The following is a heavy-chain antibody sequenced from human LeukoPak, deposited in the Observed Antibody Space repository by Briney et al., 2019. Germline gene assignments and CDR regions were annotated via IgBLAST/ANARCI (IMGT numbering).Heavy chain of an antibody. CDR2: INSDGSST. V-gene: IGHV3-74*01. J-gene: IGHJ6*02. D-gene: IGHD5-12*01. CDR3: AKDLKVAKKYYYYYYGMDV. Sequence: PGGSLRLSCAASGFTFSSYWMHWVRHAPGKGLVWVSRINSDGSSTSYADSVKGRFTISRDNAKNTLYLQMNSLRAEDTAVYYCAKDLKVAKKYYYYYYGMDVWGQGTTVTVSS. CDR1: GFTFSSYW.